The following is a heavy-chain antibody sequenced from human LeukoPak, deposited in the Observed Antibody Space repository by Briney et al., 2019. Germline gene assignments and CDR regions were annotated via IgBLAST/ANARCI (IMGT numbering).Heavy chain of an antibody. D-gene: IGHD5-12*01. CDR2: INSDGTST. CDR3: ARGPANGGYGVDY. CDR1: GITFRRHW. Sequence: GGSQRLSCAASGITFRRHWMHWVRQAPGNGLVWVARINSDGTSTSYADSVKGRFTISRDSATLYLQMNSLTAEDTAVYYCARGPANGGYGVDYWGQGTLVTVSS. J-gene: IGHJ4*02. V-gene: IGHV3-74*01.